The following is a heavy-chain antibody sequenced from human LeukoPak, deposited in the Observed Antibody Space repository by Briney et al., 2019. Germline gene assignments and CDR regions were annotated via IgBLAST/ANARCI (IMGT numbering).Heavy chain of an antibody. J-gene: IGHJ4*02. CDR2: ISAYNGYT. CDR3: ARVNSDFWSGYYVY. Sequence: ASVKVSCKASGCTFTSYGISWVRQAPGQGLEWMGWISAYNGYTNYPQKLQGRVTMTTDTSTSTAYMELRSLRSDDTAVYYCARVNSDFWSGYYVYWGQGTLVTVSS. CDR1: GCTFTSYG. V-gene: IGHV1-18*01. D-gene: IGHD3-3*01.